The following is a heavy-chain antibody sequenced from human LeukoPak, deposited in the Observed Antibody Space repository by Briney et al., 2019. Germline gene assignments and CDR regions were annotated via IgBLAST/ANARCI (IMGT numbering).Heavy chain of an antibody. Sequence: PGGTLRLSCAASGYSFTSYWIGWVRQMPGKGLEWMGIIYPGDSDTRYSPSFQGQVTISADKSISTAYLQWSSLKASDTAMYYCARHLFPAYGGDVGYWGQGTLVTVSS. CDR2: IYPGDSDT. D-gene: IGHD4-23*01. J-gene: IGHJ4*02. CDR3: ARHLFPAYGGDVGY. V-gene: IGHV5-51*01. CDR1: GYSFTSYW.